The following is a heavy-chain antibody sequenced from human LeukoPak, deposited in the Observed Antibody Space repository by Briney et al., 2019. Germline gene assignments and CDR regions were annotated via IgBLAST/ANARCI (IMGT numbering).Heavy chain of an antibody. J-gene: IGHJ4*02. CDR1: GGSLSSYY. CDR2: IYYSGST. CDR3: ARDYYFGSGTYSGFDY. Sequence: SETLSLTCTVSGGSLSSYYWTWIRQPPGQELEWIGYIYYSGSTNYNPSLKSRLTISVDTSKNQFSLRLSSVTAADTAMYYCARDYYFGSGTYSGFDYWGQGTLVTVSS. V-gene: IGHV4-59*13. D-gene: IGHD3-10*01.